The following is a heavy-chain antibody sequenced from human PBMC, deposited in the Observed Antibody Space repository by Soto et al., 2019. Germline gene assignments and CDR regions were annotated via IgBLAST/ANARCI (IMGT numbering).Heavy chain of an antibody. J-gene: IGHJ6*02. D-gene: IGHD3-22*01. CDR1: GFSLSTSGMC. Sequence: SGPTLGNPQQTLTLACTFSGFSLSTSGMCVSWIRQPPGKALEWLALLDWDDDKYYRTSLKTRLTISKDTSKNQVVLTMTNMDPVDTATYYCARIMLRAPLRNYYDSSGYPYYYFGMDVWGQGTTVTVSS. CDR2: LDWDDDK. CDR3: ARIMLRAPLRNYYDSSGYPYYYFGMDV. V-gene: IGHV2-70*01.